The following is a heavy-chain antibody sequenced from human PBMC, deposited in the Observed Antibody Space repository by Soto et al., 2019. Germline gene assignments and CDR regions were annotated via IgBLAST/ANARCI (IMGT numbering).Heavy chain of an antibody. D-gene: IGHD5-18*01. CDR3: GRGGSDSPMAPGY. CDR2: INPDGSAT. J-gene: IGHJ4*02. Sequence: GGSLRLSCAASGFTFSSYWMHWVRQAPGKGLVWVSRINPDGSATNYADSVKGRFTISRDNAKNTLYLQMNSLRAEDTAVFYCGRGGSDSPMAPGYWGQGTLVTVPQ. CDR1: GFTFSSYW. V-gene: IGHV3-74*01.